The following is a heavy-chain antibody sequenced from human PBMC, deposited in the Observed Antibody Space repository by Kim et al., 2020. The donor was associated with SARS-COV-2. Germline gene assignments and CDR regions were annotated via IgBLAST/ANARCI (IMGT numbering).Heavy chain of an antibody. J-gene: IGHJ6*02. Sequence: GGSLRLSCAASGFTFSSYGMHWVRQAPGKGLEWVAVIWYDGSNKYYADSVKGRFTISRDNSKNTLYLQMNSLRAEDTAVYYCARVEGYSYGFYYGMDVWGQGTTVTVSS. V-gene: IGHV3-33*01. CDR3: ARVEGYSYGFYYGMDV. D-gene: IGHD5-18*01. CDR2: IWYDGSNK. CDR1: GFTFSSYG.